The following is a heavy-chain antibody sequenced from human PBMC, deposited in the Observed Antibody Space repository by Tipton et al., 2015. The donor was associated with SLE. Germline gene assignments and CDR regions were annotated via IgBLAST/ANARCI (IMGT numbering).Heavy chain of an antibody. CDR1: GGSISSGSYY. CDR2: IYYSGST. CDR3: ARRRGNYYDSSGYDY. J-gene: IGHJ4*02. D-gene: IGHD3-22*01. Sequence: TLSLTCTVSGGSISSGSYYWSWIRQPPGKGLEWIGYIYYSGSTNYNPSLKSRVTISVDTSKNQFSLKLSSVTAADTAVYYCARRRGNYYDSSGYDYWGQGTLVTVSS. V-gene: IGHV4-61*01.